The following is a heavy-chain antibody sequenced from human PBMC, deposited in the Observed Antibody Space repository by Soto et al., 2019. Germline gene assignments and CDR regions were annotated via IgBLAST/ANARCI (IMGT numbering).Heavy chain of an antibody. D-gene: IGHD3-22*01. CDR2: IYPGDSDI. V-gene: IGHV5-51*01. J-gene: IGHJ3*02. CDR3: AILTSYIHSRGYYNRHDAFDI. CDR1: GYNFTNYW. Sequence: ESLKISCKGFGYNFTNYWIGWVRQMPGKGLEWMGIIYPGDSDISYSPSFQGQVIISADKSISTAYLQWSSLKASDTAMYYCAILTSYIHSRGYYNRHDAFDIWGQGAMVTV.